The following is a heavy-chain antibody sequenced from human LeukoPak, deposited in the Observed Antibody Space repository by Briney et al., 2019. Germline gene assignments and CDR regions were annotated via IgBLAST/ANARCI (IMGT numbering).Heavy chain of an antibody. V-gene: IGHV4-59*11. CDR3: TKATKWLAFDD. CDR2: IYTGGTT. CDR1: GHPTSRHF. D-gene: IGHD6-19*01. Sequence: SDTLALTCTVSGHPTSRHFWSWMRQPPGKGLEGIGNIYTGGTTNYNPSLKSGVTISIDTSKNQLSLHLASVTAADTAVYYCTKATKWLAFDDWGRGSQVTDSS. J-gene: IGHJ4*02.